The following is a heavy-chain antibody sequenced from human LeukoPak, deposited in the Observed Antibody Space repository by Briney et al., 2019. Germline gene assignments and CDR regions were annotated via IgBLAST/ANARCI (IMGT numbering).Heavy chain of an antibody. D-gene: IGHD3-16*01. Sequence: ASVKLSCKASGYTFTDYYLHWVRQAPGHRLEWMGWINPNSGGTNYAQKFQGRVTMTRDTSITTAYVELNRLRSDDTAVYYCARAYTSPNGPYWGQGIVVTVSS. CDR3: ARAYTSPNGPY. J-gene: IGHJ4*02. CDR1: GYTFTDYY. V-gene: IGHV1-2*02. CDR2: INPNSGGT.